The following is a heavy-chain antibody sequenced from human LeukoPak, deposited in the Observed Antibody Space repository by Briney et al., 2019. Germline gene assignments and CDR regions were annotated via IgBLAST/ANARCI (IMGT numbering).Heavy chain of an antibody. CDR1: GYTFTGYY. D-gene: IGHD4-23*01. CDR3: ARGRGYGGNSKFDY. CDR2: INPNSGGT. V-gene: IGHV1-2*02. J-gene: IGHJ4*02. Sequence: ASVKVSCKASGYTFTGYYMHWVRQAPGQGLEWMGWINPNSGGTNYAQKFQGRVTMTRDTSISTAYMELSRLRSEDTAVYYCARGRGYGGNSKFDYWGQGTLVTVSS.